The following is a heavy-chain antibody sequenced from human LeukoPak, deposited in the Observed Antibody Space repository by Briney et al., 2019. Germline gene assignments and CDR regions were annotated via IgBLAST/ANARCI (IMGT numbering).Heavy chain of an antibody. Sequence: SETLSLTCTVSGGSISSYYWSWIRQPPGKGLEWIGYIYYSGSTNYNPSLKSRVTISVDTSKNQFSLKLSSVTAADTAVYYCARLGGNIVVVAWGEGTLVTVSS. D-gene: IGHD2-15*01. CDR2: IYYSGST. CDR3: ARLGGNIVVVA. V-gene: IGHV4-59*01. J-gene: IGHJ4*02. CDR1: GGSISSYY.